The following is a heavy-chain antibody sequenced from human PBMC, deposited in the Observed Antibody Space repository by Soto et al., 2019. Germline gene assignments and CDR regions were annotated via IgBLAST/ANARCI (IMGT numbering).Heavy chain of an antibody. Sequence: QVTLKESGPVLVKPTESLTLTCTVSGFSLTNATMGVCWIRQPPGKALEWLTHIFSTDGISHSTSLKSRVTIAQDTCKSQVVLTMTNMDHVYTATYYCARAGDYSFYSMDVWGKGTTVIVYS. CDR2: IFSTDGI. CDR1: GFSLTNATMG. CDR3: ARAGDYSFYSMDV. V-gene: IGHV2-26*01. D-gene: IGHD2-8*02. J-gene: IGHJ6*03.